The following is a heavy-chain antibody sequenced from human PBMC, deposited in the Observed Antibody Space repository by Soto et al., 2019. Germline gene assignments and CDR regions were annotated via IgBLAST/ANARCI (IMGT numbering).Heavy chain of an antibody. CDR2: INGGNGNT. J-gene: IGHJ4*02. V-gene: IGHV1-3*01. D-gene: IGHD1-1*01. CDR3: ARDRVLNGLFDY. Sequence: QVQLVQSGAEVKKPGASVKVSCKASGYTFTSYAMHWVRQAPGQRLEWMGWINGGNGNTKYSQKFQGRVTITRNKSASKAYMELSRLISEDTAVYSCARDRVLNGLFDYWGQGTLVTVSS. CDR1: GYTFTSYA.